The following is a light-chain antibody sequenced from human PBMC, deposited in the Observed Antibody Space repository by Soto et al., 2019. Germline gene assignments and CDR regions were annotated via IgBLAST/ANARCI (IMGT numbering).Light chain of an antibody. CDR3: CSYAGTADV. CDR1: SSDVGGYNY. Sequence: QSALTQPRSVSGSPGQSVTISCTGTSSDVGGYNYVSWYQQLPGKVPKLMIYDVNRRPSGVPDRFSGSTSGNTASLTISGLQAEDEADYYCCSYAGTADVFGTGTKLTVL. V-gene: IGLV2-11*01. CDR2: DVN. J-gene: IGLJ1*01.